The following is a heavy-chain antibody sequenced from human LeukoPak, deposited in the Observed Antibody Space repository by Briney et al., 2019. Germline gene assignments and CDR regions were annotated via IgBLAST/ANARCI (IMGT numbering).Heavy chain of an antibody. CDR2: IYPGDSDT. CDR3: ARLGGWLQSHFDY. J-gene: IGHJ4*02. D-gene: IGHD5-24*01. Sequence: GESLKISFKGSGYGFTSYWIGWVRQVPGKGLEWMGIIYPGDSDTRYSPSFQGQVTISADKSISTAYLQWSSLKASDTAMYYCARLGGWLQSHFDYWGQGTLVTVSS. CDR1: GYGFTSYW. V-gene: IGHV5-51*01.